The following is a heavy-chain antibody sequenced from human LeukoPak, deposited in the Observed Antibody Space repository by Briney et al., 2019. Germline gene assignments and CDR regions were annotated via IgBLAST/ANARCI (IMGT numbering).Heavy chain of an antibody. J-gene: IGHJ4*02. D-gene: IGHD3-16*01. V-gene: IGHV1-8*01. CDR2: MNPDSRNT. CDR3: ARDPDYANDY. Sequence: GSSVNVSCKASGYTFTSYDINWVQQATGQGLEWMGWMNPDSRNTGYDKKIQGRVTMTSKTYICTGYMERSRLRSEDTAVYYCARDPDYANDYWGQGTLVTVFS. CDR1: GYTFTSYD.